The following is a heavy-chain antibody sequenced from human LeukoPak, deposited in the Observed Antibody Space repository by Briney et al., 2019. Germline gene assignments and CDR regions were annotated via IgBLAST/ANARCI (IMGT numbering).Heavy chain of an antibody. Sequence: ASVKVSCKASGYTFTSYGISWVRQAPGQGLEWMEWISAYNGNTNYAQKLQGRVTMTTDTSTSTAYMELRSLRSDDTAVYYCARFPKASAHGHFQHWGQGTLVTVSS. J-gene: IGHJ1*01. CDR2: ISAYNGNT. V-gene: IGHV1-18*01. CDR1: GYTFTSYG. D-gene: IGHD5-12*01. CDR3: ARFPKASAHGHFQH.